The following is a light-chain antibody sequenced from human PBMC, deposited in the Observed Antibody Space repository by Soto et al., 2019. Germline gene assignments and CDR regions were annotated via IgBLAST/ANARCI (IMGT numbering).Light chain of an antibody. CDR1: QSVTSSS. CDR2: GAS. J-gene: IGKJ1*01. CDR3: HQHDGSPRT. Sequence: EIVLTQSPGTLSLSPGERATLFCRASQSVTSSSLAWYQQKTGQAPRLLIYGASSRATGIPDRFSGSGSGTDFTLTISRLEPEDFAVYYCHQHDGSPRTFGQGTKVEIK. V-gene: IGKV3-20*01.